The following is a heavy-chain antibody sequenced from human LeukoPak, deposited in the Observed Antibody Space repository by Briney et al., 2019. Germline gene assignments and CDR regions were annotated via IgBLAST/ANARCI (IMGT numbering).Heavy chain of an antibody. CDR2: LYTSGST. J-gene: IGHJ3*02. Sequence: ASETLSLTCSVSTGSISGNYWTWLRQPAGKGLEWIGRLYTSGSTHYNPSLKTRHTMSVHTSKNQLSLNLSSVTAADTAVYFCARLITATTRAFYMWAGGTRDSVSS. CDR3: ARLITATTRAFYM. CDR1: TGSISGNY. V-gene: IGHV4-4*07. D-gene: IGHD1-7*01.